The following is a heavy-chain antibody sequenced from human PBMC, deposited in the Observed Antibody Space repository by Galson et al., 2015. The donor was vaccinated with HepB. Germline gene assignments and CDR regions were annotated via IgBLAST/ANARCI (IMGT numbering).Heavy chain of an antibody. CDR1: GFSFNNHN. V-gene: IGHV3-21*01. Sequence: SLRLSCAASGFSFNNHNMNWVRQAPGKGLEWVSSISSSSSFIYYADSVKGRFTISRDNAKNSLYLQMNSLRAEDKAVYYCVRGHYDVLTNSYSMDYWGQGTVVTVSS. CDR2: ISSSSSFI. J-gene: IGHJ4*02. CDR3: VRGHYDVLTNSYSMDY. D-gene: IGHD3-9*01.